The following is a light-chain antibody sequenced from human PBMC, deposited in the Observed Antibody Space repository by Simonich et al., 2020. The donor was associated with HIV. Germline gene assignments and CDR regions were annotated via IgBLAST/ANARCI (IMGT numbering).Light chain of an antibody. CDR3: QQYGRSPYT. V-gene: IGKV3D-20*01. CDR1: QSVSSNY. J-gene: IGKJ2*01. Sequence: EIVLTQSPGPLSLSPGEGATLSCRASQSVSSNYLAWYQQTPGLAPRLLIYDASSRATGIPDRFSGSGSGTHFTLTISRLEPEDFALYYCQQYGRSPYTFGQGTKLEIK. CDR2: DAS.